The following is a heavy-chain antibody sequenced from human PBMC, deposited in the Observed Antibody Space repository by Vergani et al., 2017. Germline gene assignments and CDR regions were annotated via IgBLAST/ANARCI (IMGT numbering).Heavy chain of an antibody. V-gene: IGHV4-34*01. Sequence: QVQLQQWGEGLLKPSETLSLTCAVYGGPLSGYYWSGIRQPPGKGLEWIGEINHSESTNYNPSLKSRVPKSGDTSKNQFSLKLSSVTAADTAVYYCARGWGVLLWGYCQHWGQGTLVTVSS. J-gene: IGHJ1*01. CDR3: ARGWGVLLWGYCQH. D-gene: IGHD3-10*01. CDR2: INHSEST. CDR1: GGPLSGYY.